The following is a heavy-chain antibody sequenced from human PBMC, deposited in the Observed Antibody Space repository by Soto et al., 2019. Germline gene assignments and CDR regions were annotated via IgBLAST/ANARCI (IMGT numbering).Heavy chain of an antibody. Sequence: EVQLVESGGGLVQPGGSLRLSCEASGFTFRNYDMHCVRQGTGKGLEWVSGISAAGDPDYADSVEGRFTIARENAQTTFCLQMTSLRVGDTAVYYCARTDRDFYGLDVWGQGTTVIVSS. V-gene: IGHV3-13*05. CDR3: ARTDRDFYGLDV. CDR1: GFTFRNYD. CDR2: ISAAGDP. J-gene: IGHJ6*02.